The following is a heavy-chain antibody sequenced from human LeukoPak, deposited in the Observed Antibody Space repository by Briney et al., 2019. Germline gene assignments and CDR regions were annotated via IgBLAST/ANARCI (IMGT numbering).Heavy chain of an antibody. CDR1: GFPFSSYG. CDR3: AKGHSSSWPVFDY. J-gene: IGHJ4*02. CDR2: IRYDGSNK. D-gene: IGHD6-13*01. Sequence: PGGSLRLSCAASGFPFSSYGMHWGRPAPGTGLEWVAFIRYDGSNKYYADSVKGRFTISRDNSKNTLYLQMNSLRAEDTAVYYCAKGHSSSWPVFDYWGQGTLVTVSS. V-gene: IGHV3-30*02.